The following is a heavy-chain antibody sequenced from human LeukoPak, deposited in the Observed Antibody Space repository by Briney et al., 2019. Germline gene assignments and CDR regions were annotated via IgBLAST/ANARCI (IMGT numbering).Heavy chain of an antibody. CDR3: ARGRYCSATICSGGDAFDI. CDR1: GGSISNYY. J-gene: IGHJ3*02. Sequence: SETLSLTCTVSGGSISNYYWSWIRQPAGKGLEWIGRIYTSASTNYNPSVKSRVTLSVDASKNQFSLRLSSLTAADTAVYYCARGRYCSATICSGGDAFDIWGQGTVVTVSS. D-gene: IGHD5-24*01. V-gene: IGHV4-4*07. CDR2: IYTSAST.